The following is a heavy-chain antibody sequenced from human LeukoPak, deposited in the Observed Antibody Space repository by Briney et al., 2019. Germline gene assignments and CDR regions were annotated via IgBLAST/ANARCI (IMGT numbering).Heavy chain of an antibody. Sequence: GGSLRLSCASSRFTVSGNYMTWVRQAPGKGLEWVSFTDTSGRYVYYGDSVKGRFTISRDNAKNLLFLQMNGLRAEDTALYYCARGRSITLLRGVAMSDGFDIWGQGAMVAVSS. J-gene: IGHJ3*02. CDR2: TDTSGRYV. CDR3: ARGRSITLLRGVAMSDGFDI. V-gene: IGHV3-21*06. D-gene: IGHD3-10*01. CDR1: RFTVSGNY.